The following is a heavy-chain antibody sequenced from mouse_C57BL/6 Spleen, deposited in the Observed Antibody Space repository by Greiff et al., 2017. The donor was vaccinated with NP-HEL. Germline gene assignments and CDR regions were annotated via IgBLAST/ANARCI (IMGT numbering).Heavy chain of an antibody. CDR2: IYPGDGDT. Sequence: QVQLQQSGPELVKPGASVKISCKASGYAFSSSWMNWVKQRPGKGLEWIGRIYPGDGDTNYNGKFKGKATLTADKSSSTAYMQLSSLTSEDSAVYFCARPLYDYEFAYWGKGTLVTVSA. CDR3: ARPLYDYEFAY. D-gene: IGHD2-4*01. J-gene: IGHJ3*01. V-gene: IGHV1-82*01. CDR1: GYAFSSSW.